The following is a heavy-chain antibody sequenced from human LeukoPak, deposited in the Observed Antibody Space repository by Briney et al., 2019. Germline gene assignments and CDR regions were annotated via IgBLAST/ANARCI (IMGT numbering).Heavy chain of an antibody. CDR3: AKDSSMLRGPLVIYYFDF. CDR2: ISGSGGST. CDR1: GFTFSSYA. D-gene: IGHD3-10*01. V-gene: IGHV3-23*01. Sequence: GGSLRLSCAASGFTFSSYAMSWVRQAPGKGLEWVSAISGSGGSTYYADSVKGRFTISRDNSKNTLSLQMNSLRAEDTAVYYCAKDSSMLRGPLVIYYFDFWGQGTLVTVSS. J-gene: IGHJ4*02.